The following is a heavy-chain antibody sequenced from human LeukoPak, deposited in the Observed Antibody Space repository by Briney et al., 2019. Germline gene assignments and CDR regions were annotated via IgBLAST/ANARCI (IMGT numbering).Heavy chain of an antibody. CDR3: AKDRGSYPLDAFNI. CDR1: GFTFDDYA. D-gene: IGHD1-26*01. CDR2: ISWNSGSI. V-gene: IGHV3-9*03. J-gene: IGHJ3*02. Sequence: GGSLRPSCAASGFTFDDYAMHWVRQAPGKGLEWVSGISWNSGSIGYADSVKGRFTISRDNAKNSLYLQMNSLRAEDMALYYCAKDRGSYPLDAFNIWGQGTMVTVSS.